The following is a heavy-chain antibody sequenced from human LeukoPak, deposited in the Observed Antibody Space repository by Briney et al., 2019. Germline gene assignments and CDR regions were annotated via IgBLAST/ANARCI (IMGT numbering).Heavy chain of an antibody. CDR3: ARDKIAAAGTTDDGMDY. CDR1: GGTFSSYA. CDR2: IIPIFGTA. Sequence: SVKVSCKASGGTFSSYAISWVRQAPGQGLEWMGGIIPIFGTANYAQKFQGRVAITADESTSTAYMELSSLRSEDTAVYYCARDKIAAAGTTDDGMDYWGQGTLVTVSS. V-gene: IGHV1-69*13. J-gene: IGHJ4*02. D-gene: IGHD6-13*01.